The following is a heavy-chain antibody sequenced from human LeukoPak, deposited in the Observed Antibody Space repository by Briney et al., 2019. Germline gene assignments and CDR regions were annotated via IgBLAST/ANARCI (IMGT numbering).Heavy chain of an antibody. J-gene: IGHJ4*02. Sequence: PGGSLRLSCAASGFTFSSYGMHWVRQAPGKGLEWVAVIWYDGSNKYYADSVKGRLTISRDNSKNTLYLQMNSLRAEDTAVYYCARDYSDGGSYYFDYWGQGTLVTVSP. CDR3: ARDYSDGGSYYFDY. D-gene: IGHD1-26*01. V-gene: IGHV3-33*01. CDR1: GFTFSSYG. CDR2: IWYDGSNK.